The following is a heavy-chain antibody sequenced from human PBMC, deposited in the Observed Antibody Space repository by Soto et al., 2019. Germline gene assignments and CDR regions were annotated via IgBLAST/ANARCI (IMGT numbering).Heavy chain of an antibody. CDR2: INPSGGST. CDR1: GYTFTSYY. D-gene: IGHD5-18*01. V-gene: IGHV1-46*01. Sequence: EASVKVSCKASGYTFTSYYMHWVRQAPGQGLEWMGIINPSGGSTSYAQKFQGRVTMTRDTSTSTVYMELSSLRSEDTPVYYCARTGYSYGYRITMIVGVPKYFQHWGEGTRVTVA. J-gene: IGHJ1*01. CDR3: ARTGYSYGYRITMIVGVPKYFQH.